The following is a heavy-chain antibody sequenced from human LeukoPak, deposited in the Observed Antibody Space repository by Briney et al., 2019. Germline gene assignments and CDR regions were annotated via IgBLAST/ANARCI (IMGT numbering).Heavy chain of an antibody. CDR2: ISSSSSTI. CDR1: GFTFSSYS. D-gene: IGHD2-2*02. CDR3: ARDGVVPAAISHRYYGMDV. J-gene: IGHJ6*02. Sequence: GGSLRLSCAASGFTFSSYSMNWVRQAPGKGLEWVSYISSSSSTIYYADSVKGRFTISRDNAKNSLYLQMNSLRAEDTAVYYCARDGVVPAAISHRYYGMDVWGQGTTVTVSS. V-gene: IGHV3-48*01.